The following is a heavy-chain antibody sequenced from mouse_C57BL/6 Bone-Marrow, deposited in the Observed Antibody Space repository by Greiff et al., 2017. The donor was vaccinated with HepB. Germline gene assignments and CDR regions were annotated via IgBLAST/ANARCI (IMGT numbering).Heavy chain of an antibody. CDR3: ARDYYYGSSRHWYFDV. D-gene: IGHD1-1*01. J-gene: IGHJ1*03. V-gene: IGHV5-16*01. CDR1: GFTFSDYY. Sequence: DVHLVESEGGLVQPGSSMKLSCTASGFTFSDYYMAWVRQVPEKGLEWVANINYDGSSTYYLDSLKSRFIISRDNAKNILYLQMSSLKSEDTATYYCARDYYYGSSRHWYFDVWGTGTTVTVSS. CDR2: INYDGSST.